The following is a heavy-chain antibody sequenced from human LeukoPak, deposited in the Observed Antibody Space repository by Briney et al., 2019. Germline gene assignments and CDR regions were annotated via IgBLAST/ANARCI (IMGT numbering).Heavy chain of an antibody. CDR3: AKSRVGYCSSTSCLYYFDY. V-gene: IGHV3-53*01. D-gene: IGHD2-2*01. Sequence: GGSLRLSCVASGFTVSSNYMSWVRQAPGKGLEWVSVIYSGGSTYYADSVKGRFTISRDSSKNTLYLQMNSLRAEDTAVYYCAKSRVGYCSSTSCLYYFDYWGQGTLVTVSS. CDR2: IYSGGST. CDR1: GFTVSSNY. J-gene: IGHJ4*02.